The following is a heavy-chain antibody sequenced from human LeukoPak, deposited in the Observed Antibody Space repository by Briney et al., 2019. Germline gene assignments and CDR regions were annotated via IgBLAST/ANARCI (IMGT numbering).Heavy chain of an antibody. J-gene: IGHJ4*02. CDR1: GGSISSGGYY. V-gene: IGHV4-61*08. CDR2: VYYSGST. D-gene: IGHD3-10*01. CDR3: ARDGSGRYYFDY. Sequence: PSQTLSLTCTVSGGSISSGGYYWSWIRQPPGKGLEWIGYVYYSGSTSYKPSLKSRVTISVDTSKNQFSLKLTSVTAADTAVYYCARDGSGRYYFDYWGQGTLVTVSS.